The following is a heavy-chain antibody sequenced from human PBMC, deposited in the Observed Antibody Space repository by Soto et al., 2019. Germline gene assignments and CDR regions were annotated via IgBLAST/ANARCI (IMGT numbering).Heavy chain of an antibody. CDR1: GFTFSSYA. J-gene: IGHJ6*02. CDR2: ISYDGSNK. Sequence: QVQLVESGGGVVQPGRSLRLSCAASGFTFSSYAMHWVRQAPGKGLEWVAVISYDGSNKYYADSVKGRFTISRDNSKNTLYLQMNSLRAEDTAVYYCAREGGTAPTEYYYGMDVWGQGTTVTVSS. D-gene: IGHD6-13*01. CDR3: AREGGTAPTEYYYGMDV. V-gene: IGHV3-30-3*01.